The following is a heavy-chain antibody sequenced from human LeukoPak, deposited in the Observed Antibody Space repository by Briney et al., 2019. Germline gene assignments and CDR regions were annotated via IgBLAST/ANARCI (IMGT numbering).Heavy chain of an antibody. D-gene: IGHD3-22*01. CDR3: ARVDSSGYYFSHLINWFDP. Sequence: SETLSLTCTVSGGSISSSSYYWGWIRQPPGKGLEWIGSVYYSGSTYYNPSLKSRVTISVDTSKNQFSLKLSSVTAADTAVYYCARVDSSGYYFSHLINWFDPWGQGTLVTVSS. V-gene: IGHV4-39*07. CDR1: GGSISSSSYY. J-gene: IGHJ5*02. CDR2: VYYSGST.